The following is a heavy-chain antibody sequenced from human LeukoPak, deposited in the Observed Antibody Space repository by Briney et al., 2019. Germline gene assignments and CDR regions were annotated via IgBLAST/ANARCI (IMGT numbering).Heavy chain of an antibody. Sequence: SGTLSLTCAVSGGSISSSNWWSWVRQPPGKGLEWIGEIYHSGSTNYNPSLKSRVTISVDKSKNQFSLKLSSVTAADTAAYYCARWNVVVPAASHDAFDIWGQGTMVTVSS. J-gene: IGHJ3*02. D-gene: IGHD2-2*01. CDR3: ARWNVVVPAASHDAFDI. CDR1: GGSISSSNW. V-gene: IGHV4-4*02. CDR2: IYHSGST.